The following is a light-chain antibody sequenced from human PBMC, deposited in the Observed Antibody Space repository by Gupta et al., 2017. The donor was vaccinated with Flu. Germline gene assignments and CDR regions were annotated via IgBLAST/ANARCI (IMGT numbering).Light chain of an antibody. CDR3: QAYDSNPSGSNYV. CDR1: SSTIGAGYV. CDR2: GND. J-gene: IGLJ1*01. V-gene: IGLV1-40*01. Sequence: QSVLTPPPSVSGAPRQKTTTPFAGSSSTIGAGYVVHWSQLVQGTAPHLLVYGNDNRPSGVPDRFTGSKSATSASLAITGLQAEDEADYYCQAYDSNPSGSNYVFGAGTEVTVL.